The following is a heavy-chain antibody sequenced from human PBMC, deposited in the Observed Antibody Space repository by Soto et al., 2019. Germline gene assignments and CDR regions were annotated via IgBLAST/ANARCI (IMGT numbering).Heavy chain of an antibody. CDR1: GGTFSSYA. CDR2: ISTHNGNT. J-gene: IGHJ3*01. Sequence: ASVKVSCKASGGTFSSYAISWVRQAPGQGLEWMGGISTHNGNTIYAQKFQGRVIMTMDTSTTTVYMELRSLRPDDTAVYLCAREGVLGLFDAYDLWGQGTMVTVSS. D-gene: IGHD3-10*01. V-gene: IGHV1-18*01. CDR3: AREGVLGLFDAYDL.